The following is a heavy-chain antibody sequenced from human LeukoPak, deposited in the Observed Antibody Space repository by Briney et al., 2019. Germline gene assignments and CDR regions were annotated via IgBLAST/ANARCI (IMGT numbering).Heavy chain of an antibody. Sequence: SETLSLTCTVSGYSISSGYYWGWIRQPPGKGLEWIGSIYHSGSTYYNPSLKSRVTISVDRSKNQFSLKLSSVTAADTAVYYCARSPHGGYDYVWGSYRPDRYFDYWGQGTLVTVSS. CDR3: ARSPHGGYDYVWGSYRPDRYFDY. J-gene: IGHJ4*02. CDR2: IYHSGST. CDR1: GYSISSGYY. D-gene: IGHD3-16*02. V-gene: IGHV4-38-2*02.